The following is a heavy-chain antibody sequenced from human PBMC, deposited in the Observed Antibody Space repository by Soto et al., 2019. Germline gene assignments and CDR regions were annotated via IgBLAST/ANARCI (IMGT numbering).Heavy chain of an antibody. D-gene: IGHD3-22*01. J-gene: IGHJ4*02. V-gene: IGHV5-10-1*01. Sequence: GESLTSSCKGSGYSFAGYWITWVRQMPGKGVEWMGRIDPSDSQTYYSPSFRGHVTISAAKSITTVFLQWSSLGASDTDMYYCARQIYDSDSGPNFRYYFDSWGQGTLVTVSS. CDR3: ARQIYDSDSGPNFRYYFDS. CDR2: IDPSDSQT. CDR1: GYSFAGYW.